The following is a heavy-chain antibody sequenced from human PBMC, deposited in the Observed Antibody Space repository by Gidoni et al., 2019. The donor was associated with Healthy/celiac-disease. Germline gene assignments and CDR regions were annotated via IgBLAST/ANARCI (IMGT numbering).Heavy chain of an antibody. CDR3: TTRSGGSQSQTRFDY. D-gene: IGHD6-19*01. J-gene: IGHJ4*02. V-gene: IGHV3-15*01. Sequence: EVQLVESGGGLVKPGGSLRLSCAASGFTFRNAWMSWVRQAPGKGLEWVGRIKSKTDGGTTDYAAPVKGRFTISRDDSKNTLYLQMNSLKTEDTAVYYCTTRSGGSQSQTRFDYWGQGTLVTVSS. CDR2: IKSKTDGGTT. CDR1: GFTFRNAW.